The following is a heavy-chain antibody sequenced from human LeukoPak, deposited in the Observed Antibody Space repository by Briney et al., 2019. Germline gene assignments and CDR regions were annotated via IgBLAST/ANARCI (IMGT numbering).Heavy chain of an antibody. V-gene: IGHV1-69*05. Sequence: SVKVSCKASGGTFSNYALNWVRQAPGQGLEWMGGIIPIVETANYAQKFQGRVTISTDESTSTVFMELHSLRSEDTAVYYCTTDPRITVAGTGYYYYYMDVWGKGTTVTVSS. CDR1: GGTFSNYA. D-gene: IGHD6-19*01. CDR3: TTDPRITVAGTGYYYYYMDV. CDR2: IIPIVETA. J-gene: IGHJ6*03.